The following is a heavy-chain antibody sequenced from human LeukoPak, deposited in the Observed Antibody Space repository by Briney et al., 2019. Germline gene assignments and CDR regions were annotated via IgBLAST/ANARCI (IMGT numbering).Heavy chain of an antibody. CDR3: ARVPLFYYCDSSGTTNGAFDI. D-gene: IGHD3-22*01. CDR1: GYTFTSYA. Sequence: GASVKVSCKASGYTFTSYAMNWVRQAPGQGLEWMGWINTNTGNPTYAQGFTGRFVFSLDTSVSTAYLQISSLKAEDTAVYYCARVPLFYYCDSSGTTNGAFDIWGQGTMVTVSS. CDR2: INTNTGNP. J-gene: IGHJ3*02. V-gene: IGHV7-4-1*02.